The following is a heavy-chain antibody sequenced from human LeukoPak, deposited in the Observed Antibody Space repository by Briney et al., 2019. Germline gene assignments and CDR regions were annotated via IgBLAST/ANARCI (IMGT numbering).Heavy chain of an antibody. CDR2: ISGSGGST. Sequence: GGSLRLSCAASGFTFSIYWMSWVRQAPGKGLVWVSAISGSGGSTYYADSVKGRFTISRDNAKNSLYLQMNSLRAEDTAVYYCARDYNYYYYYGMDVWGQGTTVTVSS. J-gene: IGHJ6*02. V-gene: IGHV3-23*01. CDR3: ARDYNYYYYYGMDV. CDR1: GFTFSIYW.